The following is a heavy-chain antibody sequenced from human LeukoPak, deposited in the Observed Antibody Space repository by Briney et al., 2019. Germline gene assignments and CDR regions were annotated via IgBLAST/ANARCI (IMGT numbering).Heavy chain of an antibody. V-gene: IGHV4-59*01. J-gene: IGHJ4*02. CDR1: GGSISSYY. D-gene: IGHD1-26*01. Sequence: KPSETLSLTCTVSGGSISSYYWSSIRQPPGKGLEWIGYIYYSGSTNYNPSLKSRVTISVDTSKNQFSLKLSSVTAADTAVYYYARFATESGSYQTFDYWGQGTLVTVSS. CDR3: ARFATESGSYQTFDY. CDR2: IYYSGST.